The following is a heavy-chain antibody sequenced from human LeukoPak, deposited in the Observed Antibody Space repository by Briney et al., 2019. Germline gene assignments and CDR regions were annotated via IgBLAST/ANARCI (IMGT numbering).Heavy chain of an antibody. J-gene: IGHJ3*02. D-gene: IGHD6-6*01. V-gene: IGHV3-23*01. CDR3: ARDPSYDAFDI. CDR1: GFTFSSYG. CDR2: ISGSGGST. Sequence: GGTLRLSCAASGFTFSSYGMSWVRQAPGKGLEWVSAISGSGGSTYYADSVKGRFTISRDNAKNSLYLQMNSLRAEDTAVYYCARDPSYDAFDIWGQGTMVTVSS.